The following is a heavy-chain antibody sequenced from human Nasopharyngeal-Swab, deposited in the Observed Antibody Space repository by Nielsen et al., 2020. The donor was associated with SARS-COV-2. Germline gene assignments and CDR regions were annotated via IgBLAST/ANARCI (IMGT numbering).Heavy chain of an antibody. CDR2: IEDYGSEK. Sequence: GESLKISCAASGFTFSNYWMTWVRQAPGKGLEWVATIEDYGSEKYYVDSVKGRFTISRDNAKNSLYLQMNSLRAEDTAVYYCAREGSDSSGPGEYYYFYMDVWGKGTTVTVS. J-gene: IGHJ6*03. CDR1: GFTFSNYW. CDR3: AREGSDSSGPGEYYYFYMDV. V-gene: IGHV3-7*01. D-gene: IGHD6-19*01.